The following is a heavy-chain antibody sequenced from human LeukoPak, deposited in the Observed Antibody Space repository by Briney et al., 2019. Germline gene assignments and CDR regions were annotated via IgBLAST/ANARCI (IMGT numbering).Heavy chain of an antibody. Sequence: SETLSLTCTVSGGSISSYYWSWIRQPAGKGLEWIGRIYTSGSTNYNPSLKSRVTMSVDTSKNQFSLKLSSVTAADTAVYYCARGNKDYDILTGYYYHFDYWGQGTLVTVSS. CDR2: IYTSGST. V-gene: IGHV4-4*07. J-gene: IGHJ4*02. CDR1: GGSISSYY. CDR3: ARGNKDYDILTGYYYHFDY. D-gene: IGHD3-9*01.